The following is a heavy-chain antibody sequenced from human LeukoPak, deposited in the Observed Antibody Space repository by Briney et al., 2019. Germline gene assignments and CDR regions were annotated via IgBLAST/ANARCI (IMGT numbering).Heavy chain of an antibody. Sequence: ASVKVSCKASGYTFTSYAMHWVRQAPGQRLEWMGWINAGNGNTKYSQKFQGRVTITRNTSASTAYMELRSLRSDDTAVYYCARAIVATTLTVYYYYGMDVWGQGTTVTVSS. J-gene: IGHJ6*02. V-gene: IGHV1-3*01. CDR2: INAGNGNT. CDR1: GYTFTSYA. CDR3: ARAIVATTLTVYYYYGMDV. D-gene: IGHD5-12*01.